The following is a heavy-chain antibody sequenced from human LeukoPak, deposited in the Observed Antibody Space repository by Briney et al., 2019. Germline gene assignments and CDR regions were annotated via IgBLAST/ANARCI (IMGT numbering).Heavy chain of an antibody. CDR2: ISAYNGNT. Sequence: ASVKVSCKASGYTFTSYGISWVRQAPGQGLEWMGWISAYNGNTNYAQKLQGRVTMTTDTSTSTAYMELRSLGSDDTAVYYCARETSLYYYDSSGYSPLDYWGQGTLVTVSS. J-gene: IGHJ4*02. CDR3: ARETSLYYYDSSGYSPLDY. D-gene: IGHD3-22*01. V-gene: IGHV1-18*01. CDR1: GYTFTSYG.